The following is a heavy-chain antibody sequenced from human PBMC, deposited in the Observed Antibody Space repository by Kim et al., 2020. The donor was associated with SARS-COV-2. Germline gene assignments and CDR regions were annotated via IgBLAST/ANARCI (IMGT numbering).Heavy chain of an antibody. V-gene: IGHV3-21*01. J-gene: IGHJ4*02. CDR1: GFTFSSYS. Sequence: GGSLRLSCAASGFTFSSYSMNWVRQAPGKGLEWVSSISSSSSYIYYADSVKGRFTISRDNAKNSLYLQMNSLRAEDTAVYYCARQISGGGTPVDYWGQGPLVTVSS. D-gene: IGHD2-15*01. CDR2: ISSSSSYI. CDR3: ARQISGGGTPVDY.